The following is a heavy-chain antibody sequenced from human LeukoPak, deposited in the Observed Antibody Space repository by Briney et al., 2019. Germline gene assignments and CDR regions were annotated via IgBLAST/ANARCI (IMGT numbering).Heavy chain of an antibody. CDR3: GRAFPPLRTSSAGDL. V-gene: IGHV3-21*01. D-gene: IGHD3-16*01. Sequence: NPGGSLRLSCAASRFTFSTYAMNWVRQAPGKGLEWVSAISGRSSHIYYGESVKGRFTISRDNAKNSLYLQMDSLGVEDTAVYYCGRAFPPLRTSSAGDLWGQGTLVIVSS. CDR2: ISGRSSHI. J-gene: IGHJ1*01. CDR1: RFTFSTYA.